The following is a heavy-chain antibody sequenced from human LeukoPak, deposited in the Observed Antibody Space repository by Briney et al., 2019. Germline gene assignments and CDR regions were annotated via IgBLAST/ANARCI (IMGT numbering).Heavy chain of an antibody. V-gene: IGHV3-23*01. CDR2: ISRSGGST. CDR3: AKDRWGLITMIDPPPLLFDY. J-gene: IGHJ4*02. CDR1: GFTFSSYA. D-gene: IGHD3-22*01. Sequence: WGTLRLSCAASGFTFSSYALSWVRQAPGKGLEWISAISRSGGSTYYADSVKGRFTISRDNSKNTLYLQMNSLRAEDTAVYYCAKDRWGLITMIDPPPLLFDYWGQGTLVTVSS.